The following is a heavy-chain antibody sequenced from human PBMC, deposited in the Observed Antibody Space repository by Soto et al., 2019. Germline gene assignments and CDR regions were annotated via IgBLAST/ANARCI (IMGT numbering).Heavy chain of an antibody. CDR1: GYTFTSYG. CDR2: ISAYNGNT. CDR3: ARDPGTNYYYGMDV. Sequence: ASVKVSCKASGYTFTSYGISWVRQAPGQGLEWMGWISAYNGNTNYAQKLQGRVTMTTDTSTSTAYMELRSLRSDDTAVYYYARDPGTNYYYGMDVWGQGTTVTVSS. J-gene: IGHJ6*02. V-gene: IGHV1-18*04.